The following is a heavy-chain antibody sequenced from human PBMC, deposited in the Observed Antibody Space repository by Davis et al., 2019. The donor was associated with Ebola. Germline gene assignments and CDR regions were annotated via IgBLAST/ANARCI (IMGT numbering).Heavy chain of an antibody. CDR3: ATSSQTVPPDY. CDR1: GDTFISDY. Sequence: AASVKVSCKAFGDTFISDYMNWVRQAPGQGLEWMGIINPSGGTTSYAKKFQGRVTMTRDTSTSTVYMELSSLKSEDTAVYYCATSSQTVPPDYWGQGTLVTVSS. CDR2: INPSGGTT. J-gene: IGHJ4*02. V-gene: IGHV1-46*01. D-gene: IGHD4-17*01.